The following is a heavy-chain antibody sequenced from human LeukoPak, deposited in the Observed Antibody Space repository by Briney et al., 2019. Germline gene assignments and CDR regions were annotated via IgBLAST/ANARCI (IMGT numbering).Heavy chain of an antibody. Sequence: ASVKVSCKASGYTFTSYGISWVRQAPGQGLEWMGWISAYNGNTNYAQKLQGRVTMTTDTSTSTAYMELRSLRSDDTAVYYCARDVGSGYDYGGDFDYWGQGTLVTVSS. D-gene: IGHD5-12*01. J-gene: IGHJ4*02. CDR1: GYTFTSYG. V-gene: IGHV1-18*01. CDR2: ISAYNGNT. CDR3: ARDVGSGYDYGGDFDY.